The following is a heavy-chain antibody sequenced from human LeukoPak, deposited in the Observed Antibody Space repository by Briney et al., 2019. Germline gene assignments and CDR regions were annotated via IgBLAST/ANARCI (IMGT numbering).Heavy chain of an antibody. CDR2: ISSNGGST. CDR1: GFTFSTYA. J-gene: IGHJ5*02. D-gene: IGHD3-22*01. Sequence: GGSLRLSCSASGFTFSTYAMHWVRQAPGKGLEYVSAISSNGGSTYYANSVKGRFTISRDNSKNTLYLQMGSLRAEDMAVYYCARGVNYYDSSGYYLNWFDPWGQGTLVTVSS. V-gene: IGHV3-64*01. CDR3: ARGVNYYDSSGYYLNWFDP.